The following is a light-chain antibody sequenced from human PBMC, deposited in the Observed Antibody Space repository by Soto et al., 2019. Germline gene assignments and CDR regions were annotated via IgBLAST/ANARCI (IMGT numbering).Light chain of an antibody. CDR2: EVS. V-gene: IGLV2-23*02. CDR3: CSYAGSSYV. CDR1: SSDVGSYNL. Sequence: QSVLTQPASVSGSPGQSITISCTGTSSDVGSYNLVSWYQQHPGKAPKLMIYEVSKLPSVVSNRFSGSKSGNTASLTISGLQAEDEADYYCCSYAGSSYVFGTGTKLTVL. J-gene: IGLJ1*01.